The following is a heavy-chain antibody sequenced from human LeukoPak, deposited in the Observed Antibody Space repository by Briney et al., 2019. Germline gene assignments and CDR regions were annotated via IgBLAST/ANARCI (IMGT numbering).Heavy chain of an antibody. V-gene: IGHV4-34*01. J-gene: IGHJ4*02. CDR1: GGSFSGYY. D-gene: IGHD5-24*01. CDR2: INHSGRT. CDR3: ARGQFQRDY. Sequence: SETLSLTCAVYGGSFSGYYWNWIRQPPGKGLEWIGEINHSGRTKYNPSLKSRVTISVDTSKNQFSLILSSVTAADTAVYYCARGQFQRDYWGQGTLVTISS.